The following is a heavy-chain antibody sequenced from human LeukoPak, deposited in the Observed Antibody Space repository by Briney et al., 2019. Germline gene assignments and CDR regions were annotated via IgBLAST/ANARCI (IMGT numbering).Heavy chain of an antibody. J-gene: IGHJ5*02. CDR2: IYHSGST. CDR1: GGSISSGGYY. CDR3: ARVISSAWRQNDL. Sequence: SQTLSLTCTVSGGSISSGGYYWSWIRQPPGKGLERIGYIYHSGSTYYNPSLKSRVTISVDRSKNQFSLKLSSVIAADTAVYYCARVISSAWRQNDLWGQGTLVTVSS. V-gene: IGHV4-30-2*01. D-gene: IGHD3-22*01.